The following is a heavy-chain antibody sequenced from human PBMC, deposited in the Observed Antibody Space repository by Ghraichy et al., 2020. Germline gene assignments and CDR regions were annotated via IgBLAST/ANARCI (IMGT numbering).Heavy chain of an antibody. CDR3: ARDSMVPGRPNFDY. V-gene: IGHV4-34*01. J-gene: IGHJ4*02. CDR2: INHSGST. D-gene: IGHD1-26*01. Sequence: SETLSLTCAVYGGSFSGYYWSWIRQPPGKGLEWIGEINHSGSTNYNPSLKSRVTISVDTSKNQFSLKLSSVTAADTAVYYCARDSMVPGRPNFDYWGQGTLVTVSS. CDR1: GGSFSGYY.